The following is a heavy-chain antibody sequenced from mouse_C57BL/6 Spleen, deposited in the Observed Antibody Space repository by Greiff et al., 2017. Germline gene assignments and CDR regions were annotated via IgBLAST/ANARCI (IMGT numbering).Heavy chain of an antibody. D-gene: IGHD1-1*01. Sequence: QVQLQQPGAELVRPGSSVKLSCKASGYTFTSYWMHWVKQRPIQGLEWIGNIDPSDSETHYNQKFKDKATLTVDKSSSTAYMQLSSLTSEDSAVYYCARLTTVVRAMDYWGQGTSVTVSS. J-gene: IGHJ4*01. CDR1: GYTFTSYW. CDR3: ARLTTVVRAMDY. CDR2: IDPSDSET. V-gene: IGHV1-52*01.